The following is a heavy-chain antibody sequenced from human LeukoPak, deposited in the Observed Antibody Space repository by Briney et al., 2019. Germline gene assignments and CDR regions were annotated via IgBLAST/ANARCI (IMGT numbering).Heavy chain of an antibody. CDR1: GFTFDDYA. Sequence: PGGSLRLSCAASGFTFDDYAMHWVRQAPGKGLEWVSGISWNSGSIGYADSVKGRFTISRDNAKNSLYLQMNSLRAEDMALYYCAKGRVSTGTESAYYFDYWGQGTLVTVSS. CDR3: AKGRVSTGTESAYYFDY. CDR2: ISWNSGSI. V-gene: IGHV3-9*03. J-gene: IGHJ4*02. D-gene: IGHD1-1*01.